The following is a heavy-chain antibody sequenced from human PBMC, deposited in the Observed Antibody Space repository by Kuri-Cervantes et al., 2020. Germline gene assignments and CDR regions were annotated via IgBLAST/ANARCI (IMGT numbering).Heavy chain of an antibody. V-gene: IGHV3-23*01. CDR1: GFTFSSYA. J-gene: IGHJ4*02. CDR2: IGGSGGPT. D-gene: IGHD6-13*01. CDR3: AREMMGSWYPFDY. Sequence: GESLKISCAASGFTFSSYAMSWVRQAPGKGLEWVSVIGGSGGPTYNADSVEGRFTISRDDSKNILYLQMNSLRAEDTAVYYCAREMMGSWYPFDYWGQGTLVTVSS.